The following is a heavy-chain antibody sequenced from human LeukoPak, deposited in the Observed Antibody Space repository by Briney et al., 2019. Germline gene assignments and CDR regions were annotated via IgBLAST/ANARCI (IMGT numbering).Heavy chain of an antibody. CDR1: GFTVSSNY. Sequence: GGSLRLSCAASGFTVSSNYMSWVRQAPGKGLEWVGFIRSKAYGGTTEYAASVKGRFTISRDDSKSIAYLQMNSLKTEDTAVYYCTRAFLVSWELRGDWFDPWGQGTLVTVSS. V-gene: IGHV3-49*04. D-gene: IGHD1-26*01. CDR3: TRAFLVSWELRGDWFDP. CDR2: IRSKAYGGTT. J-gene: IGHJ5*02.